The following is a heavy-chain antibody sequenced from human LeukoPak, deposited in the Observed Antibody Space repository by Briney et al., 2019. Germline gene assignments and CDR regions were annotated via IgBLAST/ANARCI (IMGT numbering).Heavy chain of an antibody. Sequence: GGSLRLSCAASGFSLSSYDMNWVRQAPGKGLEWVSSISTSSTFIYYTYSVKGRFTIARDNAKNSLYLQMNSLSAEDTAVYYCARADCSSSTCYLRSSWFDPWGQGTLVTVSS. J-gene: IGHJ5*02. V-gene: IGHV3-21*01. CDR2: ISTSSTFI. D-gene: IGHD2/OR15-2a*01. CDR3: ARADCSSSTCYLRSSWFDP. CDR1: GFSLSSYD.